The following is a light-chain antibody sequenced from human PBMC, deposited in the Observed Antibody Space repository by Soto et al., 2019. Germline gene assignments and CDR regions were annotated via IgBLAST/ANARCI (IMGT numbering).Light chain of an antibody. CDR1: QSVLFSSNSKNA. V-gene: IGKV4-1*01. J-gene: IGKJ4*01. CDR2: WAS. Sequence: DIVMTQSPDSLDVSLGERATINCKSSQSVLFSSNSKNALAWYQQRPGQPPKLLIDWASTRESGVPDRFSGSGSGTDFTLTICTLQAEDVAVYYCQQYYVTPPTFGGGTKVEIK. CDR3: QQYYVTPPT.